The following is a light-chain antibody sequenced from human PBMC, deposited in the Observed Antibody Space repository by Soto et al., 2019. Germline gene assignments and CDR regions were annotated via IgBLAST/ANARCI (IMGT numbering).Light chain of an antibody. Sequence: DIQMTQSPSSLSASVGDRVTITCRASESIARHLNWYQQKPGKAPKLLLYAASSLHNGVPSRFRGGGSGTDFTLTISNLQPEDVATYYWQQSYSTLSITFGQGTRLEIK. J-gene: IGKJ5*01. V-gene: IGKV1-39*01. CDR3: QQSYSTLSIT. CDR2: AAS. CDR1: ESIARH.